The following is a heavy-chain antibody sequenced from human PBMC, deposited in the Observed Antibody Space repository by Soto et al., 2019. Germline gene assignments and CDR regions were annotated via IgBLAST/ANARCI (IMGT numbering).Heavy chain of an antibody. CDR3: AGAPSSGLHLCGIDV. CDR1: GCSFASFL. V-gene: IGHV5-10-1*01. J-gene: IGHJ4*03. CDR2: IDPSDSYT. D-gene: IGHD6-25*01. Sequence: EALNIPCTGFGCSFASFLLSWVRQMPGKGMEWMGRIDPSDSYTNYSPPFQAHVTISADKYISTAYLQWSSLKAADTAMYYCAGAPSSGLHLCGIDVGGQGSLGTVSS.